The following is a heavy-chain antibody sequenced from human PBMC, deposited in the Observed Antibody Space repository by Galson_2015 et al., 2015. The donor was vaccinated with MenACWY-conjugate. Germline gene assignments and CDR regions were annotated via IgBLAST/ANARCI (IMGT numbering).Heavy chain of an antibody. J-gene: IGHJ5*02. CDR2: IDPSDSYT. CDR3: ARLPDEGITMVRGVNADWFDP. Sequence: QSGAEVKKPGESLRISCKGSGYSFTSYWISWVRQMPGKGLEWMGRIDPSDSYTNYSPSFQGHVTISADKSISTAYLQWSSLKASDTAMYYCARLPDEGITMVRGVNADWFDPWGQGTLVTVSS. D-gene: IGHD3-10*01. CDR1: GYSFTSYW. V-gene: IGHV5-10-1*01.